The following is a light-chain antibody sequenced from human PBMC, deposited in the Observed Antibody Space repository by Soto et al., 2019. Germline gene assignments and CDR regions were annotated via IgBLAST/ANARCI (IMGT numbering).Light chain of an antibody. Sequence: QSLLTQPASVSGSPGQSITISCTGTSSDVGGYNYVSWYQQHPGKAPKLMIYEVSNRPSPVYNRFSGSKSGNTAYLTISGLQAEDETDYYCLSYTSSGTYVFGTGTKVTVL. J-gene: IGLJ1*01. CDR3: LSYTSSGTYV. V-gene: IGLV2-14*01. CDR1: SSDVGGYNY. CDR2: EVS.